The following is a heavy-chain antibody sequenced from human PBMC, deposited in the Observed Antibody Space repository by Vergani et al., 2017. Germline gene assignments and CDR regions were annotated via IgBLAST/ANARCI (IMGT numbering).Heavy chain of an antibody. CDR1: GFTSSYYG. CDR2: ILYDGTQK. V-gene: IGHV3-30*03. Sequence: QVHLVESGGGVVQPGRSLRLSCVVSGFTSSYYGMHWVRQAPGKGLEWVAVILYDGTQKYYADSVKGRFTISRDNSKSTLYLQMNSLRTEDTAVYYCATKSCSTPGCQIGYFREWGQGTLVTVSS. D-gene: IGHD2-2*01. CDR3: ATKSCSTPGCQIGYFRE. J-gene: IGHJ1*01.